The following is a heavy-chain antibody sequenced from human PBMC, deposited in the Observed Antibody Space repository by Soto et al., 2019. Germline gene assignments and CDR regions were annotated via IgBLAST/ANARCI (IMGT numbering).Heavy chain of an antibody. CDR3: TTLVGDYSNYEMDY. CDR2: IKSKTDGGTT. CDR1: GFTFSNAW. V-gene: IGHV3-15*01. D-gene: IGHD4-4*01. Sequence: EVQLVESGGGLVKPGGSLRLSCAASGFTFSNAWMSWVRQAPGKGLEWVGRIKSKTDGGTTDYAAPVKGRFTISRDDSKNTLYLQMNSLKTEDTAVYYCTTLVGDYSNYEMDYWGQGTLVTVSS. J-gene: IGHJ4*02.